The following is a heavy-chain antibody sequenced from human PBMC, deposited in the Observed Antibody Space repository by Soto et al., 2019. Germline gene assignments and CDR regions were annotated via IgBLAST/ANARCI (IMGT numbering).Heavy chain of an antibody. J-gene: IGHJ4*02. CDR1: GGSISSSSYY. Sequence: QLQLQESGPGLVKPSETLSLTCTVSGGSISSSSYYWGWIRQPPGKGLEWIGSIYYSGSTYYNPSLKSRVTISVDTSKNQFSLKLSSVTAADTAVYYCAREHYGDYYFDYWGQGTLVTVSS. D-gene: IGHD4-17*01. CDR3: AREHYGDYYFDY. V-gene: IGHV4-39*01. CDR2: IYYSGST.